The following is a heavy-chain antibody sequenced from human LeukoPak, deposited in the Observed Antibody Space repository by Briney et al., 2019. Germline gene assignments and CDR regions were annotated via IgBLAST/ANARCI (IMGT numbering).Heavy chain of an antibody. J-gene: IGHJ4*02. V-gene: IGHV5-51*01. CDR3: ARQSTKSFDF. CDR2: IYPGDSDN. Sequence: LGESLKISCKGSGYGFTSYWISWVRQMPGKGLEWMGIIYPGDSDNRYSPSFQGQVTISADKSISTAYLQWNSLKASDTAMYYCARQSTKSFDFWGQGTLVTVSS. CDR1: GYGFTSYW.